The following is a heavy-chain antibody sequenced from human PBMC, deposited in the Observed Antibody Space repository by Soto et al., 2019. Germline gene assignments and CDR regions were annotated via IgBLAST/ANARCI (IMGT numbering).Heavy chain of an antibody. J-gene: IGHJ4*02. D-gene: IGHD5-18*01. CDR2: INHSGST. CDR1: GGSFSGYY. V-gene: IGHV4-34*01. CDR3: ARELPGGGYSYGSFDY. Sequence: QVQLQQWGAGLLKPSETLSLTCAVYGGSFSGYYWSWIRQPPGKGLEWIGEINHSGSTNYNPSLKRRVTISVDTSKNQFSLKLSSVTAADTAVYYCARELPGGGYSYGSFDYWGQGTLVTVSS.